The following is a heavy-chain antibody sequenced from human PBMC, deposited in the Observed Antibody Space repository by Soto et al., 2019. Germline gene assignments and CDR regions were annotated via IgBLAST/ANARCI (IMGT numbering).Heavy chain of an antibody. V-gene: IGHV1-69*06. J-gene: IGHJ6*02. CDR3: ARDLIAARRDYCYGMDV. D-gene: IGHD6-6*01. Sequence: QVQLVQSGAEVKKPGYSVKVSCKASGGTFSSYAISWVRQAPGQGLEWMGGIIPIFGKANYAQKFLGRVTITADKSTSTAYMELSSLRSEDTAVYYCARDLIAARRDYCYGMDVWGQGTTVTVSS. CDR2: IIPIFGKA. CDR1: GGTFSSYA.